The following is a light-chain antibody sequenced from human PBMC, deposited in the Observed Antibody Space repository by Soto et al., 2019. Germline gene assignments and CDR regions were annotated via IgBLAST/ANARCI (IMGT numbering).Light chain of an antibody. CDR1: QAIGVW. Sequence: DIQMTQSPSSVSASVGDRVTITCRASQAIGVWLAWYQQKPGKAPDLLIYAASHLHSGVPSRFNGSGSVTDFTLTISSLQPEDVATYFCQQANFLPFTFCQGTKVD. J-gene: IGKJ3*01. CDR2: AAS. CDR3: QQANFLPFT. V-gene: IGKV1-12*01.